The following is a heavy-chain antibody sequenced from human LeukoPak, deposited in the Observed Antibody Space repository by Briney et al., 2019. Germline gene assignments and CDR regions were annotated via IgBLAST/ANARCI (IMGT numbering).Heavy chain of an antibody. V-gene: IGHV3-66*01. J-gene: IGHJ4*02. CDR3: ARGPPYYYDSSGYSLDY. CDR2: IYSGGST. D-gene: IGHD3-22*01. Sequence: GGSLRLSCAASGFTVSSNYMSWVRQAPGKGLEWVSVIYSGGSTYYADSVKGRFTISRDNSKNTLYLQMNSLRAEDTAVYYCARGPPYYYDSSGYSLDYWGQGTLVTVSS. CDR1: GFTVSSNY.